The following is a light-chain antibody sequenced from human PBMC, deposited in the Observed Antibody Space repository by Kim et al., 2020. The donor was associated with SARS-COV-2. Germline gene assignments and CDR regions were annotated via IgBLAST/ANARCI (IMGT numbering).Light chain of an antibody. Sequence: ERATRSCRASQSVSSNYVAWYQQKPGQAPRLLIYGASTRSTGIPDRFSASGSGTDFILTISRLEPEDFAVYYCQKYGVKYGGSPTFGQGTKVDIK. V-gene: IGKV3-20*01. CDR2: GAS. CDR1: QSVSSNY. CDR3: QKYGVKYGGSPT. J-gene: IGKJ1*01.